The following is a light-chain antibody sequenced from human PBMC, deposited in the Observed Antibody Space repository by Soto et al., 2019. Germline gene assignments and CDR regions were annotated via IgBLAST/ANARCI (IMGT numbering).Light chain of an antibody. CDR3: PQSFNTLT. CDR2: SAS. CDR1: HDISTY. V-gene: IGKV1-39*01. Sequence: DIQMTQSPSSLSAAVGDRVTITCRASHDISTYLCWYQQRPGKAPKLLMYSASILQSGVPPRFSGSGSGTDFTLTISSLQPEDIATYYCPQSFNTLTFGGGTKGEIK. J-gene: IGKJ4*01.